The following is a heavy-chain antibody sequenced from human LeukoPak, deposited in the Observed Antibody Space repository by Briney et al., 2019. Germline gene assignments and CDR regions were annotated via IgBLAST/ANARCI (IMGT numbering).Heavy chain of an antibody. CDR2: IWYDGSNK. D-gene: IGHD3-3*01. CDR1: GFTFSSYG. J-gene: IGHJ3*02. CDR3: ARDHGLRNYDFWSGYYIAADAFDI. V-gene: IGHV3-33*01. Sequence: PGRSLRLSCAASGFTFSSYGMHWVRQAPGKGLEWVAVIWYDGSNKYYADSVKGRFTISRDNSKNTLYLQMNSLRAEDTAVYYCARDHGLRNYDFWSGYYIAADAFDIWGQGTMVTVSS.